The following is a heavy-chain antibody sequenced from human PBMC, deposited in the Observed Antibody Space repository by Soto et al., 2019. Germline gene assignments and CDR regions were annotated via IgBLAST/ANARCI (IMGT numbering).Heavy chain of an antibody. V-gene: IGHV3-33*01. Sequence: QVQLVESGGGVVQSGRSLRLSCAASGFTFNDYGMHWVRQAPGKGLNWVAVIWYDGSNKDYADSVKGRFTISRDNSKNTLYLQVNSLRAEDTAVYYCARVKVARWDLDLWGRGTLVTVSS. CDR2: IWYDGSNK. CDR3: ARVKVARWDLDL. D-gene: IGHD2-15*01. CDR1: GFTFNDYG. J-gene: IGHJ2*01.